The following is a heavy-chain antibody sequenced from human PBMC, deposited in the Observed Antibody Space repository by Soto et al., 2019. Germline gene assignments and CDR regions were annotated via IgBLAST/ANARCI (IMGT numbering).Heavy chain of an antibody. CDR2: IWFDGSEK. D-gene: IGHD2-2*01. CDR1: GFTFSSYG. V-gene: IGHV3-33*01. Sequence: PVWSVRLSCSASGFTFSSYGMHWFRQAPGQGLEWVALIWFDGSEKYYTESVKGRFTISGDNSKSTLYLQMNSRRAEDTAVYYCARLYWSSSRCYSVEGFVIRGKGTMVTV. CDR3: ARLYWSSSRCYSVEGFVI. J-gene: IGHJ3*02.